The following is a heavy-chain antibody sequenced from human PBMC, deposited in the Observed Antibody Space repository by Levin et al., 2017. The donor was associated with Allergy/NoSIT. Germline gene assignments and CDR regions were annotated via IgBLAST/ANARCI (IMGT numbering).Heavy chain of an antibody. D-gene: IGHD5-18*01. CDR3: ATTSTAMVPYYFDY. CDR1: GYTFTSYG. CDR2: ISAYNGNT. V-gene: IGHV1-18*01. Sequence: ASVKVSCKASGYTFTSYGISWVRQAPGQGLEWMGWISAYNGNTNYAQKLQGRVTMTTDTSTSTAYMELRSLRSDDTAVYYCATTSTAMVPYYFDYWGQGTLVTVSS. J-gene: IGHJ4*02.